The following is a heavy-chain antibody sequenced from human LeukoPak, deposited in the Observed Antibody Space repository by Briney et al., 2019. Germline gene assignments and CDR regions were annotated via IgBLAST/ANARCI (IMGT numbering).Heavy chain of an antibody. V-gene: IGHV4-59*11. CDR1: GGSISSHY. D-gene: IGHD3-10*01. J-gene: IGHJ4*02. CDR3: ARRGGSGSYYNGFDY. Sequence: PSETLSLTCTVSGGSISSHYWSWIRQSPGKGPEWIGYIYYSGSTNYNPSLKSRVTISVDTSKNQFSLKLSSVTAADTAVYYCARRGGSGSYYNGFDYWGQGTLVTVSS. CDR2: IYYSGST.